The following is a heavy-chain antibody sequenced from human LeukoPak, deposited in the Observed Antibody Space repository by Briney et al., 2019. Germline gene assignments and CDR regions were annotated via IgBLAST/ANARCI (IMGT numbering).Heavy chain of an antibody. J-gene: IGHJ4*02. CDR2: IYYSGST. Sequence: SETLSLTCTVSGGSISSYYWGWIRQPPGKGLEWIGSIYYSGSTYYNPSLKSRVTISVDTSKNQFSLKLSSVTAADTAVYYCARHVTYSSGWFLGLYYFDYWGQGTLVTVSS. V-gene: IGHV4-39*01. CDR3: ARHVTYSSGWFLGLYYFDY. CDR1: GGSISSYY. D-gene: IGHD6-19*01.